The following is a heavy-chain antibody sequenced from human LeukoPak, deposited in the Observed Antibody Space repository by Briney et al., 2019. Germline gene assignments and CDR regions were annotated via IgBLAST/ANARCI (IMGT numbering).Heavy chain of an antibody. CDR1: GGSISNSY. CDR2: FYHSGST. D-gene: IGHD1-26*01. J-gene: IGHJ4*02. Sequence: SETLSLTCTVSGGSISNSYWNWIRQPPGKGLEWIGGFYHSGSTYYNPSLKSRVTISGGTSKNQFSVNLSSVTAADTALYYCAISSRVGGTYTGFDYWGQGTLVTVSS. V-gene: IGHV4-59*05. CDR3: AISSRVGGTYTGFDY.